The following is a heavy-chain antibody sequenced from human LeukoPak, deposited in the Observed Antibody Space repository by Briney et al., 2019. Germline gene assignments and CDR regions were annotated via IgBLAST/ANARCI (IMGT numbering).Heavy chain of an antibody. CDR3: ARDLLKLGYCSSTSCLPTEAFDI. D-gene: IGHD2-2*01. CDR2: IIPIFGTA. Sequence: SVKVSCKASGGTFSSYAISWVRQAPGQGLEWMGGIIPIFGTANHAQKFQGRVTITADESTSTAYMELSSLRSEDTAVYYCARDLLKLGYCSSTSCLPTEAFDIWGQGTMVTVSS. J-gene: IGHJ3*02. V-gene: IGHV1-69*01. CDR1: GGTFSSYA.